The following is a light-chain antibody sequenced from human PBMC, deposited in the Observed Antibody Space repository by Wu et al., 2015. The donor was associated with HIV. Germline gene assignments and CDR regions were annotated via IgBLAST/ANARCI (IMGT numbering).Light chain of an antibody. V-gene: IGKV3-15*01. Sequence: EIVMTQSPATLSVSPGERATLSCRASQSVCSNLAWYQQKPGQAPRLLMYGASTRATGIPARFSGSGSGTEFTLTISSLQSEDFAAYYCQQYNNWPPLTFGGGTKVEIK. CDR2: GAS. CDR3: QQYNNWPPLT. J-gene: IGKJ4*01. CDR1: QSVCSN.